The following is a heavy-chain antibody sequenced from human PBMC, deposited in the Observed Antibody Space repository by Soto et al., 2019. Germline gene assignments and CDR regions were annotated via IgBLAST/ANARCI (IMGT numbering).Heavy chain of an antibody. J-gene: IGHJ4*02. CDR3: ARGLLVVLNYFES. CDR2: IFPLTDIP. Sequence: QVQLVQSGTEVKKPGSSVKVSCKASGGTFRNYPINWVRQAPGQGLEWMGSIFPLTDIPDYAQNFQARLTISADKSTSTVYMELSSLTSDDTAMYFCARGLLVVLNYFESLGQGTLVTVSS. V-gene: IGHV1-69*02. CDR1: GGTFRNYP.